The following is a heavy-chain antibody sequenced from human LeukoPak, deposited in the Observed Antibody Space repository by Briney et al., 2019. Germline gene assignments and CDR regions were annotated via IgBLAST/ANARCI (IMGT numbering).Heavy chain of an antibody. J-gene: IGHJ4*02. CDR1: GFTFSSYG. CDR2: ISYDGSNK. D-gene: IGHD4-23*01. CDR3: AKYAPPTTVVTRFFDY. V-gene: IGHV3-30-3*02. Sequence: PGGSLRLSCAASGFTFSSYGMHWVRQAPGKGLEWVAVISYDGSNKYYADSVKGRFTISRDNSKNTLYLQMNSLRVEDTAVYYCAKYAPPTTVVTRFFDYWGQGTLVTVSS.